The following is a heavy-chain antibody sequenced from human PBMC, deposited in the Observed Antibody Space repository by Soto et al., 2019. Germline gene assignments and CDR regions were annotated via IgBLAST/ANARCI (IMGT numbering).Heavy chain of an antibody. CDR2: ISWNSGKI. J-gene: IGHJ2*01. CDR1: GFTFDTYA. V-gene: IGHV3-9*01. D-gene: IGHD1-26*01. CDR3: VKDLWEMITWYFDL. Sequence: EVQLVESWGGLVQPGRSLRLSCQTLGFTFDTYAMHWVRQAPGKGLEWVSGISWNSGKIGYADSVKGRFTISRDNAKKALHLEVTSLRAEDTAFYYCVKDLWEMITWYFDLWGRGTMVTVSP.